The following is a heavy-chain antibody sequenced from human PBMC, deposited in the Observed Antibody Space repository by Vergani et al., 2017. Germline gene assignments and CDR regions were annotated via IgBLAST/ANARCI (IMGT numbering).Heavy chain of an antibody. CDR3: ARARITIFGVVIMRTRFDP. CDR2: INDSGST. Sequence: QVQLQQWGAGLLKPSETLSLTCAVYGGSFSGYYWSWIRQPPGKGLGWIGEINDSGSTNYNPSLKSRVTISVDTSKNQCSRKLSSVTAADTAVYYCARARITIFGVVIMRTRFDPWGQGTLVTVSS. D-gene: IGHD3-3*01. J-gene: IGHJ5*02. CDR1: GGSFSGYY. V-gene: IGHV4-34*01.